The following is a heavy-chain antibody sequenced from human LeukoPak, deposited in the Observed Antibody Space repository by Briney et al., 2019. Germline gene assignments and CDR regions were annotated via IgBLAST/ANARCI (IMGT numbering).Heavy chain of an antibody. CDR1: GYTFINYW. D-gene: IGHD3-3*01. Sequence: GESLKITCQGFGYTFINYWIGWGRHMPGENLEWMAFLSPVDSDTRYSPSLQSQITASADTSPSPPYLWRSTLKAPGTALYFFARSPPEGSGYSNFYYWGQGTQVSDSS. CDR3: ARSPPEGSGYSNFYY. V-gene: IGHV5-51*01. CDR2: LSPVDSDT. J-gene: IGHJ4*02.